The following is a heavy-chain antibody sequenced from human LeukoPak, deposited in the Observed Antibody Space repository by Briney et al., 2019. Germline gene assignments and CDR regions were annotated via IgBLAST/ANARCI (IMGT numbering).Heavy chain of an antibody. V-gene: IGHV4-59*12. D-gene: IGHD6-13*01. CDR3: AREAAAGTYDY. J-gene: IGHJ4*02. CDR2: IHYSGST. Sequence: SETLSLTCTVSGGSISSYHWIWIRQPPGKGLEWIGYIHYSGSTNYNPSLKSRVTISVDTSKNQFSLKLSSVTAADTAVYYCAREAAAGTYDYWGQGTLVTVSS. CDR1: GGSISSYH.